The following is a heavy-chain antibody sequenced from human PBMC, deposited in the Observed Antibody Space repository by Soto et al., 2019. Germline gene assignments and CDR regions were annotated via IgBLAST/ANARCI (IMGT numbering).Heavy chain of an antibody. Sequence: PSETLSLTCTVSGGSLSSYFWTWLRQPPGKGLEWIGYIYYSGSTNYNPSLKSRVTMSVDTSKNHFSLKLSSVTAADTAVYYCAREPSIWGQGTLVPVSS. CDR2: IYYSGST. CDR1: GGSLSSYF. V-gene: IGHV4-59*12. CDR3: AREPSI. J-gene: IGHJ4*02.